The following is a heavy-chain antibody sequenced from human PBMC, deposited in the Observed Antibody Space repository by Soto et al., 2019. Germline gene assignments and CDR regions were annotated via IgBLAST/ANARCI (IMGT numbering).Heavy chain of an antibody. CDR1: VGSSSSSSYY. V-gene: IGHV4-39*01. CDR3: ARINKGYGTDS. D-gene: IGHD5-18*01. Sequence: PSETLSLTCTVSVGSSSSSSYYWGCILQPPGKGLEWIASIDYTGNTFYNPSLTSRVTISVDTSKNQFSLKVTSVTAADTAVYYCARINKGYGTDSWGQGTLVTVSS. CDR2: IDYTGNT. J-gene: IGHJ4*02.